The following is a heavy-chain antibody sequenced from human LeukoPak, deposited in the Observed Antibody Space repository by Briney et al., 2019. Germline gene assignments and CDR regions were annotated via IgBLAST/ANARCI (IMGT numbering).Heavy chain of an antibody. V-gene: IGHV3-9*01. CDR3: AKDYGTDLYDILTGYSPFDY. D-gene: IGHD3-9*01. CDR2: ISWNSGSI. Sequence: PGGSLRLSCAASGFTFDDYAMHWVRHAPGKGLEWVSGISWNSGSIGYADSVKGRFTISRDNAKNSLYLQMNSLRAEDTALYYCAKDYGTDLYDILTGYSPFDYWGQGTLVTVSS. CDR1: GFTFDDYA. J-gene: IGHJ4*02.